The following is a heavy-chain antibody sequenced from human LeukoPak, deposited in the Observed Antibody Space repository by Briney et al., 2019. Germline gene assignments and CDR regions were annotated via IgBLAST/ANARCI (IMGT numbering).Heavy chain of an antibody. D-gene: IGHD4-23*01. CDR1: GGSISSGGYY. V-gene: IGHV4-61*08. Sequence: PSETLSLTCTVSGGSISSGGYYWSWIRQHPGKGLEWIGYIYYSGSTNYNPSLKSRVTISVDTSKNQFSLKLSSVTAADTAVYYCARAGGNSYYYYYGMDVWGQGTTVTVSS. CDR2: IYYSGST. J-gene: IGHJ6*02. CDR3: ARAGGNSYYYYYGMDV.